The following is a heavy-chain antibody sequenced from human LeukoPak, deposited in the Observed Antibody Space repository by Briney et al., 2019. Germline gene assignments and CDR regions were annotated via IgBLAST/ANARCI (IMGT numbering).Heavy chain of an antibody. CDR3: ARFSGSTVTPYDAFHI. CDR2: LYYSGRT. J-gene: IGHJ3*02. V-gene: IGHV4-59*08. Sequence: SETLSLTCTVSGVSINNYYWSWIRQPPGKGLEWIGYLYYSGRTNYNPSLKSRVTISVDTSKNQFSLKLSSVTAADTAVYYCARFSGSTVTPYDAFHIWGQGTVVTVSS. CDR1: GVSINNYY. D-gene: IGHD4-17*01.